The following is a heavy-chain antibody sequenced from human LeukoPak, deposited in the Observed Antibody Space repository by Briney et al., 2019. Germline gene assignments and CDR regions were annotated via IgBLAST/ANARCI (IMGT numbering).Heavy chain of an antibody. CDR3: ARGPEDGSSRPSFDY. Sequence: ASVKVSCKASGYTFTSYGISWVRQAPGQGLEWMGWISAYNGNTNYAQKLQGRVTMTTDTSTSTAYMELRSLRSDDTAVYYCARGPEDGSSRPSFDYWGQGTLVTVSS. V-gene: IGHV1-18*01. D-gene: IGHD1-26*01. CDR2: ISAYNGNT. J-gene: IGHJ4*02. CDR1: GYTFTSYG.